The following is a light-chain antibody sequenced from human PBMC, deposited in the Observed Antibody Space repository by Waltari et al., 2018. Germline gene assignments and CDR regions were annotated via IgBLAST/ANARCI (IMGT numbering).Light chain of an antibody. CDR3: QTWTTGIHI. CDR2: LNSVGSH. V-gene: IGLV4-69*01. CDR1: SGHSSYA. J-gene: IGLJ1*01. Sequence: QPVLTQSPSASASLGASVKLTCTLSSGHSSYAIAWHQQRGKAPRYLMRLNSVGSHSKGDGIPDRFSGSSSGAERYLTISNLQSEDEADYYCQTWTTGIHIFGDGTRLTVL.